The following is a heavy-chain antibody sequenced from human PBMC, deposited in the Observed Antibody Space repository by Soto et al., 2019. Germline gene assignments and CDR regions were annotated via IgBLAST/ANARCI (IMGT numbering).Heavy chain of an antibody. CDR3: ARDLSFVVVPAAMDY. Sequence: GESLKISCAASGFTFSSYWMSWVRQAPGKGLEWVANIKQDGSEKYYVDSVKGRFTISRDNAKNSLYLQMNSLRAEDTAVYYCARDLSFVVVPAAMDYWGQGTLVTVSS. CDR2: IKQDGSEK. CDR1: GFTFSSYW. D-gene: IGHD2-2*01. V-gene: IGHV3-7*01. J-gene: IGHJ4*02.